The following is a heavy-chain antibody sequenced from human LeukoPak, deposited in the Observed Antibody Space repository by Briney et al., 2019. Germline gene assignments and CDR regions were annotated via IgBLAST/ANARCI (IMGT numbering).Heavy chain of an antibody. Sequence: GGSLRLSCAASGFTFSSYAMHWVRQAPGKGLEWVAVISYDGGNKYYADSVKGRFTISRDNSKNTLYLQMNSLRAEDTAVYYCARDRDNFDYWGQGTLVTVSS. D-gene: IGHD2-15*01. CDR1: GFTFSSYA. CDR3: ARDRDNFDY. J-gene: IGHJ4*02. CDR2: ISYDGGNK. V-gene: IGHV3-30-3*01.